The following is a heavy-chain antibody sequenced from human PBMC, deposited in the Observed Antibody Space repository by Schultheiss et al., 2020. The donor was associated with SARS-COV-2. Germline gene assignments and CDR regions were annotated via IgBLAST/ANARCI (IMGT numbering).Heavy chain of an antibody. CDR1: GGSISSSSYY. J-gene: IGHJ6*02. D-gene: IGHD3-22*01. CDR2: IYYSGST. Sequence: SETLSLTCTVSGGSISSSSYYWGWIRQPPGKGLEWIGSIYYSGSTYYNPSLKSRVTISVDTSKNQFSLKLSSVTAADTAVYYCARDRSGYPPRYGMDVWGQGTTVTGSS. CDR3: ARDRSGYPPRYGMDV. V-gene: IGHV4-39*01.